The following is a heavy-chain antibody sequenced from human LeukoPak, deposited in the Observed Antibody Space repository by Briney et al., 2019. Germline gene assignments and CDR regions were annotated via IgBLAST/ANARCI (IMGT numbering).Heavy chain of an antibody. J-gene: IGHJ6*03. D-gene: IGHD1-1*01. CDR2: IYHSGST. V-gene: IGHV4-38-2*02. CDR3: ARVNAAGRYYYYMDV. CDR1: GYSISSGYY. Sequence: SETLSLTCTVSGYSISSGYYWGWIRQPPGKGLEWIGSIYHSGSTYYNPSLKGRVTISVDTSKNQFSLKLSSVTAADTAVYYCARVNAAGRYYYYMDVWGKGTTVTVSS.